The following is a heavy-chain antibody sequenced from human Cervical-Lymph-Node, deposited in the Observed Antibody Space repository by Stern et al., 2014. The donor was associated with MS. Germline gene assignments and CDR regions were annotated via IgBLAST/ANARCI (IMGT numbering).Heavy chain of an antibody. CDR2: IYPYDSDT. Sequence: VQLVESGAEVKKPGESLKISCKLSGYSFTIYYIAWVRQPPGKGLEWMGVIYPYDSDTTYSPSFQGQVTISADKSITTAYLQWSSLRASDTAMYYCARHVQGFDYWGQGTLVTVSS. J-gene: IGHJ4*02. V-gene: IGHV5-51*01. CDR3: ARHVQGFDY. CDR1: GYSFTIYY.